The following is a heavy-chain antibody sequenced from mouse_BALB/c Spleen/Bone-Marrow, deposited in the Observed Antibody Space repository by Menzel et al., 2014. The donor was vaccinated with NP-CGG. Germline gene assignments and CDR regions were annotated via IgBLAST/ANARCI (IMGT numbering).Heavy chain of an antibody. CDR3: ARNWDVGFAY. D-gene: IGHD4-1*01. J-gene: IGHJ3*01. CDR1: GFDFSRYW. V-gene: IGHV4-1*02. Sequence: EVKLVESGGGLVQPGGSLKLSYAASGFDFSRYWMSWVRQAPGKGLGWIGEINPDSSTINYTPSLKDKFIISRDNAKNTLYLQMSKVRSEDTALYYCARNWDVGFAYWGQGTLVTVSA. CDR2: INPDSSTI.